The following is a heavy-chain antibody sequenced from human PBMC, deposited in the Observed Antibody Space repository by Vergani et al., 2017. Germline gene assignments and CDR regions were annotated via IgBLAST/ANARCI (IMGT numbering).Heavy chain of an antibody. V-gene: IGHV3-66*01. CDR1: GFTVSSNY. J-gene: IGHJ4*02. D-gene: IGHD5/OR15-5a*01. CDR3: AKDLSRLGRTSLRLWSPFDY. Sequence: EVQLVESGGGLVQPGGSLRLSCAASGFTVSSNYMSWVRQAPGKGLEWVSVIYSGGSTYYADSVKGRFTISRDNSKNTLYLQMNSLRAEDTAVYYCAKDLSRLGRTSLRLWSPFDYWGQGTLVTVSS. CDR2: IYSGGST.